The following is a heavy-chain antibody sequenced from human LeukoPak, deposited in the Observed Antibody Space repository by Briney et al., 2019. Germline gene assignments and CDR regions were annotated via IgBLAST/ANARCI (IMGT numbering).Heavy chain of an antibody. V-gene: IGHV1-8*02. CDR1: GGTFSSYA. D-gene: IGHD4-17*01. CDR2: MNPNSGNT. J-gene: IGHJ5*02. CDR3: ARGRGYGDYESNWFDP. Sequence: AASVKVSCKASGGTFSSYAISWVRQATGQGLEWMGWMNPNSGNTGYAQKFQGRVTMTRNTSISTAYMELSSLRSEDTAVYYCARGRGYGDYESNWFDPWGQGTLVTVSS.